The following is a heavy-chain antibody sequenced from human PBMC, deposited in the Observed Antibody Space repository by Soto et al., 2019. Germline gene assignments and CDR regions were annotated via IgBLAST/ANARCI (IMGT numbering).Heavy chain of an antibody. D-gene: IGHD3-3*01. CDR1: GGSISSYY. CDR3: ARAAQYYDFWSGHMFDY. V-gene: IGHV4-59*01. CDR2: IYYSGST. J-gene: IGHJ4*02. Sequence: SETLSLTCTVSGGSISSYYWSWIRQPPGKGLEWIGYIYYSGSTNYNPSLKSRVTISVDTSKNQFSLKLSSVTAADTAVYYCARAAQYYDFWSGHMFDYWGQGTLVTVSS.